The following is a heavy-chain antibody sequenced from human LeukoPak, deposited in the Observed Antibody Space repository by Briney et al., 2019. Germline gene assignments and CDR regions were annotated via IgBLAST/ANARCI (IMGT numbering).Heavy chain of an antibody. J-gene: IGHJ6*02. CDR3: ARGGLRYFDLDV. CDR1: GGSISSYY. V-gene: IGHV4-59*12. CDR2: IYYSGST. D-gene: IGHD3-9*01. Sequence: PSETLSLTCTVSGGSISSYYWSWIRQPPGKGLEWIGYIYYSGSTNYNPSLKGRVTISVDTSKNQFSLKLSSVTAADTAVYYCARGGLRYFDLDVWGQGTTVTVSS.